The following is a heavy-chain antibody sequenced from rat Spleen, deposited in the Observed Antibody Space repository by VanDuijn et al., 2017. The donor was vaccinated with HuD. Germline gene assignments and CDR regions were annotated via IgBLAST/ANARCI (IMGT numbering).Heavy chain of an antibody. D-gene: IGHD1-12*01. CDR2: ISYDGSIT. Sequence: EVQLVESGGGLVQPGRSLKLSCVASGFTFSYYGMAWVRQAPTKGLEWVATISYDGSITYYRDSVKGRFTISRHNTESTLYLQMDSLRSEDTATYSCARIIYYHVNGGWYFDFWGPGTMVAVSS. CDR3: ARIIYYHVNGGWYFDF. J-gene: IGHJ1*01. CDR1: GFTFSYYG. V-gene: IGHV5-29*01.